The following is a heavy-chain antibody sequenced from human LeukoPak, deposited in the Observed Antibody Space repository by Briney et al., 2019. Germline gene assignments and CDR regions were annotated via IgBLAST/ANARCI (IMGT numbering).Heavy chain of an antibody. CDR3: ANLMYDYVWGSYRFPSLDGDY. J-gene: IGHJ4*02. V-gene: IGHV3-53*01. CDR2: IYSGGST. CDR1: GFTVSSNY. Sequence: QPGGSLRLSCAASGFTVSSNYMSWVRQAPGKGLEWVSVIYSGGSTYYADSVKGRFTISRDNSKNTLYLQMNSLRAEDTAVYYCANLMYDYVWGSYRFPSLDGDYWGQGTLVTVSS. D-gene: IGHD3-16*02.